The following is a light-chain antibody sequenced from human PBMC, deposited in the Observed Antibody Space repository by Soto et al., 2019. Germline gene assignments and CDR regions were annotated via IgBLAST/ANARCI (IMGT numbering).Light chain of an antibody. Sequence: QSVLSQDPSVSGTPGQRVAMACSGGNSNIGENSVNWYRQVPGTAPQLLIYSDTLRSFGIPDRFSASKSDTSASLAIGGLQSDDEALYFCAAWDDSLNALVFGGGTQLTVL. J-gene: IGLJ7*01. V-gene: IGLV1-44*01. CDR2: SDT. CDR1: NSNIGENS. CDR3: AAWDDSLNALV.